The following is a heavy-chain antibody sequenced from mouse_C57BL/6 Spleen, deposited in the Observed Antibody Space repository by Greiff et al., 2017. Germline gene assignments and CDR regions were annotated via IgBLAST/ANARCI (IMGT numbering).Heavy chain of an antibody. CDR2: IYPGSGST. Sequence: VQLQQPGAELVKPGASVKMSCKASGYTFTSYWITWVKQRPGQGLEWIGDIYPGSGSTNYNEKFKSKATLTVDTSSSTAYMQLSSLTSEDSAVYYCATYYYGTPGFAYWGQGTLVTVSA. D-gene: IGHD1-1*01. CDR1: GYTFTSYW. CDR3: ATYYYGTPGFAY. J-gene: IGHJ3*01. V-gene: IGHV1-55*01.